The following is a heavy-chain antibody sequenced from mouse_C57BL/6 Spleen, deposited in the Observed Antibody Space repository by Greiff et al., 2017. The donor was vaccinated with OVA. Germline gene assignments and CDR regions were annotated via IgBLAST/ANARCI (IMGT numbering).Heavy chain of an antibody. CDR3: ARVYYGSSYEYFDV. Sequence: EVQLQQSGGGLVKPGGSLKLSCAASGFTFSSYAMSWVRQTPEKRLEWVATISDGGSYTYYPDNVKGRFTISRDNAKNNLYLQMSHLKSEDTAMYYCARVYYGSSYEYFDVWGTGTTVTVSS. CDR2: ISDGGSYT. V-gene: IGHV5-4*01. J-gene: IGHJ1*03. D-gene: IGHD1-1*01. CDR1: GFTFSSYA.